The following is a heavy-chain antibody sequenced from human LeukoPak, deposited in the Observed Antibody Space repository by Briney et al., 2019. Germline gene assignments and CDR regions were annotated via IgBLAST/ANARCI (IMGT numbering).Heavy chain of an antibody. CDR3: ARGGGGTRGLKFDP. Sequence: SETLSLTCTVSDGSISSYYWSWIRQPPGKGLEWIGEINHSGSTNYNPSLKSRVTISVDTSKNQFSLKLSSVTAADTAVYYCARGGGGTRGLKFDPWGQGTLVTVSS. CDR2: INHSGST. V-gene: IGHV4-34*01. CDR1: DGSISSYY. D-gene: IGHD1-7*01. J-gene: IGHJ5*02.